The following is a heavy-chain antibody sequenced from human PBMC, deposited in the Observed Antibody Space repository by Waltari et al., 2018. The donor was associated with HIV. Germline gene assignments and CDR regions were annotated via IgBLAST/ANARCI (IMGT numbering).Heavy chain of an antibody. CDR1: GFTFSSYA. CDR3: ARDTGYCSFGSCSYNWLDP. V-gene: IGHV3-30*01. J-gene: IGHJ5*02. D-gene: IGHD2-15*01. Sequence: QVHLVESGGGVVQPGRSLSLSCAASGFTFSSYALHWVRQAPGKGLEWVALISYDGSNKYYADSVKGRFTISRDNSKNTLYLQMNSLRAEDTSVYYCARDTGYCSFGSCSYNWLDPWGQGTLVSVSS. CDR2: ISYDGSNK.